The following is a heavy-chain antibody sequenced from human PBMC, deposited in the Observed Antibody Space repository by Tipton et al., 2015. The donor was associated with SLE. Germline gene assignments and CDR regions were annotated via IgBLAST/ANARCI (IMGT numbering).Heavy chain of an antibody. CDR1: GGSISRGRYY. V-gene: IGHV4-61*09. CDR3: ARDRGITMVQGVIDGMDV. D-gene: IGHD3-10*01. J-gene: IGHJ6*04. CDR2: IYTSGST. Sequence: TLSLTCTVFGGSISRGRYYWSWIRQPAVKGLEWFGHIYTSGSTNYNPSLKSRVTISVDTAKNQFSLKLSSVTAADTAVYYCARDRGITMVQGVIDGMDVWGKGTTVTVSS.